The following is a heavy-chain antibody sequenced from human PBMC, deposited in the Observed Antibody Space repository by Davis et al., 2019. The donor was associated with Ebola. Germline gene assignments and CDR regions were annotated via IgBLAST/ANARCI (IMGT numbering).Heavy chain of an antibody. CDR2: IYYSGST. CDR3: ARGFGVVIISWFDP. J-gene: IGHJ5*02. Sequence: MPSETLSLTCTVSGGSISSSSYYWGWIRQPPGKGLDWIGSIYYSGSTYYNPSLKSRVTISVDTSKNQFSLKLSSVTAADTAVYYCARGFGVVIISWFDPWGQGTLVTVSS. CDR1: GGSISSSSYY. V-gene: IGHV4-39*01. D-gene: IGHD3-3*01.